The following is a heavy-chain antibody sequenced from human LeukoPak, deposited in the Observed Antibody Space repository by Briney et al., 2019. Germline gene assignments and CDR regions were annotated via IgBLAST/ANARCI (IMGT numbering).Heavy chain of an antibody. CDR1: GGSISSSSYY. CDR3: ARHGHSGYFDY. Sequence: PSETLSLTCPVSGGSISSSSYYWGWIRQPPGKGLEWIGSIYYSGSTYYNPSLKSRVTISVDTSKNQFSLKLSSVTAADTAVYYCARHGHSGYFDYWGQGTLVTVSS. V-gene: IGHV4-39*01. CDR2: IYYSGST. D-gene: IGHD1-26*01. J-gene: IGHJ4*02.